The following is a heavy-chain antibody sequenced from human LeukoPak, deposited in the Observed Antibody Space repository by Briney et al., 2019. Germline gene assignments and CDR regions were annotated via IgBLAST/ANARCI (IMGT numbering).Heavy chain of an antibody. CDR2: IYYGGST. V-gene: IGHV4-59*01. D-gene: IGHD2-15*01. CDR1: GGSISSYY. J-gene: IGHJ4*02. Sequence: SETLSLTCTVSGGSISSYYWSWIRQPPGKGLEWIGYIYYGGSTNYNPSLKSRVTISVDTSKNQFSLKLSSVTAADTAVYYCARAESEDCSGGGCYTFDYWGQGTLVTVSS. CDR3: ARAESEDCSGGGCYTFDY.